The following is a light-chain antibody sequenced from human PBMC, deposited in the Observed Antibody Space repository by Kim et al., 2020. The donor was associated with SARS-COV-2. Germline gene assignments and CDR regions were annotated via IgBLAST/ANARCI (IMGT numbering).Light chain of an antibody. CDR3: MYGTHWPPSFT. CDR1: QSLVFSDGKTY. Sequence: DVIMTQPPLSLPVTLGQPASISCRSSQSLVFSDGKTYLNWFHQRPGQSPRRLIYKVSNRDSGVPDRFSGSGSGTDFTLKISRVEAEDVGVYYCMYGTHWPPSFTFGGGTKVDIK. CDR2: KVS. J-gene: IGKJ4*01. V-gene: IGKV2-30*01.